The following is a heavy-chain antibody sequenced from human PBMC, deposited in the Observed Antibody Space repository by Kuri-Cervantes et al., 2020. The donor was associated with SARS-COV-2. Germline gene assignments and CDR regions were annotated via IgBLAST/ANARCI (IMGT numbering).Heavy chain of an antibody. CDR1: GFTFNNYA. V-gene: IGHV3-30-3*01. CDR3: ARDWQLVKFDY. J-gene: IGHJ4*02. D-gene: IGHD6-13*01. Sequence: GGSLRLSCAASGFTFNNYAMHWVRQTPGEGLEWVAITSYDGTSKYYADSVKGRFTISRDNSKNTLYLQMNSLRAEDTAVYYCARDWQLVKFDYWGQGTLVTVSS. CDR2: TSYDGTSK.